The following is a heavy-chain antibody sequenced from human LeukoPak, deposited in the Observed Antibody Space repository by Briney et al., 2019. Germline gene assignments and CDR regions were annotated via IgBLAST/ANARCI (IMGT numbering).Heavy chain of an antibody. J-gene: IGHJ6*03. D-gene: IGHD5-18*01. CDR1: GGSFSGYY. Sequence: SETLSLTCAVYGGSFSGYYWSWIRQPPGKGLEWIGEINHSGSTNYNPSLKSRVTISVDTSKNQFSLKLSSVTAADTAVYYCARYGYSYGSGYYYMDVWGKGTTVTVSS. V-gene: IGHV4-34*01. CDR3: ARYGYSYGSGYYYMDV. CDR2: INHSGST.